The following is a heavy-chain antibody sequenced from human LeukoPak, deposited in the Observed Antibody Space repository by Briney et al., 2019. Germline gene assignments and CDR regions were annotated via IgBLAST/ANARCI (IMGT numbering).Heavy chain of an antibody. CDR3: TTRRPDAFDI. V-gene: IGHV3-21*04. J-gene: IGHJ3*02. CDR2: ITRSSIYI. Sequence: GGSLRLSCAASGFTFSSYEMNWVRQAPGKGLEWVSSITRSSIYIYYADSVKGRFTISRDDSKNTAYLQMNSLKTEDTAVYYCTTRRPDAFDIWGQGTMVTVSS. CDR1: GFTFSSYE.